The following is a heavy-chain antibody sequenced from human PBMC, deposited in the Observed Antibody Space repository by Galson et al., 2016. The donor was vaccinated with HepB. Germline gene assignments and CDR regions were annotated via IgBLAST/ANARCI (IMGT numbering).Heavy chain of an antibody. CDR2: SFHDEDYT. J-gene: IGHJ3*02. Sequence: SLRLSCAASGLTFSSFAMTWVRQAPGKGLEWVALSFHDEDYTYYPDSVKGRFTISGDNTKGTVYLHMNSLRDEDTAVYYCTREANDAFDIWGQGTMVTVSS. CDR1: GLTFSSFA. CDR3: TREANDAFDI. V-gene: IGHV3-30*03.